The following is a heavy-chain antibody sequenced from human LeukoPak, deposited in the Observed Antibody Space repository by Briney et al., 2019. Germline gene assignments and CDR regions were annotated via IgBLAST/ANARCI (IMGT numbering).Heavy chain of an antibody. J-gene: IGHJ6*02. CDR1: GFAFSNFW. D-gene: IGHD6-19*01. CDR3: ARRGSGWDRYYYGMDV. V-gene: IGHV3-7*03. Sequence: GGSLRLSCAASGFAFSNFWMSWVRQAPGKGLEWVANIKADGSEEFYVDSVKGRFTISRDNSKNTLYLQMNSLRAEDTAVYYCARRGSGWDRYYYGMDVWGQGTTVTVSS. CDR2: IKADGSEE.